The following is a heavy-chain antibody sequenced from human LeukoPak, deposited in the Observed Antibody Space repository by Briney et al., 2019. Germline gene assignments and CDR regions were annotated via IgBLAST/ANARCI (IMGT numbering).Heavy chain of an antibody. CDR3: ARVAARFLEWYQSN. CDR1: GGSFSGYY. D-gene: IGHD3-3*01. J-gene: IGHJ4*02. Sequence: SETLSLTCAVYGGSFSGYYWSWIRQPPGKGLEWIGYIYYSGSTYYNPSLKSRVTISVDTSKNQFSLKLSSVTAADTAVYYCARVAARFLEWYQSNWGQGTLVTVSS. CDR2: IYYSGST. V-gene: IGHV4-30-4*08.